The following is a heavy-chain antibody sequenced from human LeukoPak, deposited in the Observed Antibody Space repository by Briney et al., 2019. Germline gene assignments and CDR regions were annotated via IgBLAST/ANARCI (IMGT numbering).Heavy chain of an antibody. J-gene: IGHJ3*02. V-gene: IGHV4-4*02. CDR3: ARGAFDI. Sequence: SETLSLTCAVSGGSITSSNWWSWVRQPPGKGLEWIGEIYHTGSTNYNPSLKSRVTMSVDKSKNQFSLKLSSVTAADTAVYYCARGAFDIWGQGTMVTVSS. CDR2: IYHTGST. CDR1: GGSITSSNW.